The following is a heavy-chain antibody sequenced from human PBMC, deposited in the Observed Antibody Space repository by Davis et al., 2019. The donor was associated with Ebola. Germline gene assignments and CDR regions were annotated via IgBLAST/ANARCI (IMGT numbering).Heavy chain of an antibody. Sequence: GGSLRLSCAASGFTFSTYSMNWVRQAPGKGLEWVSSISSSSSYIYYADSVKGRFTISRDNAKNSLYLQMNSLRAEDTAVYYCAREPWSIAAHYFDYWGQGTLVTVSS. J-gene: IGHJ4*02. V-gene: IGHV3-21*04. D-gene: IGHD6-6*01. CDR1: GFTFSTYS. CDR2: ISSSSSYI. CDR3: AREPWSIAAHYFDY.